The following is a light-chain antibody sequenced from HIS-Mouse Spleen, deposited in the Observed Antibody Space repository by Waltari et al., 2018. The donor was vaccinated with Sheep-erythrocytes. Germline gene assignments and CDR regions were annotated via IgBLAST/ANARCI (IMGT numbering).Light chain of an antibody. Sequence: QSVLTQPPSASAAPGQKVTISCSGSSSNIGNKYVSWYQQLPETAPKLLISDNNKRPSGIPDRFSGSKSGTSATLGITGLQTGDEADYYCGTWDSSLSAGRVFGGGTKLTVL. CDR3: GTWDSSLSAGRV. CDR1: SSNIGNKY. V-gene: IGLV1-51*01. CDR2: DNN. J-gene: IGLJ3*02.